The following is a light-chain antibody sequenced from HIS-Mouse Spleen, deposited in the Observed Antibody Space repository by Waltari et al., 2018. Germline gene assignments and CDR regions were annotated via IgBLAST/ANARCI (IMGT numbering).Light chain of an antibody. J-gene: IGKJ1*01. Sequence: EIVMTQSPVTLSVSPGERATLSCRASQSVSSNLAWYQQKPGQAPRLLIYGASTRATGIPARFSGSGSGTEFTLTISSMQSEDFAVYYCQQLNSYPPTFGQGTKVEIK. V-gene: IGKV3-15*01. CDR3: QQLNSYPPT. CDR1: QSVSSN. CDR2: GAS.